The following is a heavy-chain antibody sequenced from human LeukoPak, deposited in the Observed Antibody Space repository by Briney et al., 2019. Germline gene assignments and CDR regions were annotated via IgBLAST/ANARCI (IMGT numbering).Heavy chain of an antibody. CDR2: IYSGGST. V-gene: IGHV3-53*01. J-gene: IGHJ6*02. CDR3: ARDHCSSTSCPGAYGMDV. D-gene: IGHD2-2*01. Sequence: GGSLRLSCAASGFTVSSNYMSWVRQAPGKGLEWVSVIYSGGSTYYADSVKGRFTISRDNSKNTLYLQMNSLRAEDTAVHYCARDHCSSTSCPGAYGMDVWGQGTTVTVSS. CDR1: GFTVSSNY.